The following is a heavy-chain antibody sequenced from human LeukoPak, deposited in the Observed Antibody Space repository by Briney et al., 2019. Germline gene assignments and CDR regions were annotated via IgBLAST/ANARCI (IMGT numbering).Heavy chain of an antibody. CDR1: GYTFTSYD. Sequence: ASVKVSCKASGYTFTSYDINWVRQATGQGLEWMGWMNPNSGNTGYAQKFQGRVTITRNTSISTAYMELSSLRSEDTAVYYCARGGSGSGSYYNWFDPWGQGTLVTVSS. CDR3: ARGGSGSGSYYNWFDP. J-gene: IGHJ5*02. V-gene: IGHV1-8*03. CDR2: MNPNSGNT. D-gene: IGHD3-10*01.